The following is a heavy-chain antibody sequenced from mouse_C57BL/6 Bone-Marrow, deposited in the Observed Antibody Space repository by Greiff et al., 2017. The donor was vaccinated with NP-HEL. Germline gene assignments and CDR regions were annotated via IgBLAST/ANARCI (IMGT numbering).Heavy chain of an antibody. Sequence: QVQLQQPGAELVKPGASVKMSCKASGYTFTSYWITWVKQRPGQGLEWIGDIYPGSGSTNYNEKFKSKATLTVDTSSSTAYMQLSSLTSEDSAVYYGEREEFSTTVVAHWYFDVWGTGTTVTVAA. J-gene: IGHJ1*03. V-gene: IGHV1-55*01. D-gene: IGHD1-1*01. CDR3: EREEFSTTVVAHWYFDV. CDR2: IYPGSGST. CDR1: GYTFTSYW.